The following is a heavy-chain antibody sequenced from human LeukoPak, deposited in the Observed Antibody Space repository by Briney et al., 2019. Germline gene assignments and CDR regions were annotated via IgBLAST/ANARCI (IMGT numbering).Heavy chain of an antibody. CDR1: GYTFTGYY. CDR3: ASTDPTGTYSSSFYY. Sequence: GASVKVSCKASGYTFTGYYMHWVRQAPGQGLEWMGWINPNSGGTNYAQKFQGRVTMTRDTSISTAYMELNRLRSDDTAVYYCASTDPTGTYSSSFYYWGQGTLVTVSS. V-gene: IGHV1-2*02. D-gene: IGHD1-26*01. CDR2: INPNSGGT. J-gene: IGHJ4*02.